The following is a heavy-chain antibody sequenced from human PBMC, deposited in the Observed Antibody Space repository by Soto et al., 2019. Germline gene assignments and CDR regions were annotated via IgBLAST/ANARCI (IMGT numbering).Heavy chain of an antibody. V-gene: IGHV4-4*02. D-gene: IGHD1-1*01. J-gene: IGHJ6*03. CDR2: IFHSGST. CDR3: ARSTGSPYYMDV. CDR1: SGFITSGFW. Sequence: QVQLQESGPGLVKPSETLSLTCGVSSGFITSGFWWSWVRQPPGKGLEWIGEIFHSGSTNYNPSLQSRVTISVDTSKEQFSLRLNSVTAADTAVYYCARSTGSPYYMDVWGRGTTVIVSS.